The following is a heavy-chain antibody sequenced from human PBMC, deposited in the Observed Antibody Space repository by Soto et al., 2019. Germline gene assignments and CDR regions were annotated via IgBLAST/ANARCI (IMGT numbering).Heavy chain of an antibody. CDR2: IRDDGSET. CDR3: ARGHSHYYYYMDV. J-gene: IGHJ6*03. CDR1: GFTFSNYW. Sequence: GGSLRLSCAASGFTFSNYWMHWVRQAPGKGLVWVARIRDDGSETNYADSVKGRFTISRDNAKDTLYLQMNSLRGEDTAVYYCARGHSHYYYYMDVWGKGTTVTVSS. V-gene: IGHV3-74*01.